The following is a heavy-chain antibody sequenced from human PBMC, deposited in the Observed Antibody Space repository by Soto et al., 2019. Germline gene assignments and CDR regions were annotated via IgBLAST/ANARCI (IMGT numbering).Heavy chain of an antibody. CDR1: GFTFSDDA. Sequence: GSLRLSCAASGFTFSDDAMACVHQAPEKGLERVSSASASGSGTYSADSVQGCFTISRDTPKNTLFLYMTHPRAGDTSLYFCAKGRPGVAAARDFLGRGTLVTVSS. V-gene: IGHV3-23*01. D-gene: IGHD2-21*01. CDR3: AKGRPGVAAARDF. CDR2: ASASGSGT. J-gene: IGHJ4*02.